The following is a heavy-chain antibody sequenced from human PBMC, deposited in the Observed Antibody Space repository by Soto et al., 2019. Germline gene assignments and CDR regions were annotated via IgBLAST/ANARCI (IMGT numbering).Heavy chain of an antibody. J-gene: IGHJ4*02. Sequence: ASVKVSCKASGYTFTSYDINWVRQATGQGLEWMGWMNPNSGNTGYAQKFQGRVTMTRNTSISTAYMELSSLRSEDTAVYYCARGGLGDYIWGSYQQFDYWGQGTLVTVSS. D-gene: IGHD3-16*02. CDR3: ARGGLGDYIWGSYQQFDY. CDR2: MNPNSGNT. V-gene: IGHV1-8*01. CDR1: GYTFTSYD.